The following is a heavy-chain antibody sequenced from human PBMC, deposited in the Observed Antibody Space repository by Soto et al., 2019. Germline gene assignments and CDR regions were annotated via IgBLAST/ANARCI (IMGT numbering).Heavy chain of an antibody. J-gene: IGHJ4*02. CDR2: IYYSGST. D-gene: IGHD1-20*01. V-gene: IGHV4-31*03. Sequence: TLSLTCTVSGGSVSSGCYYWSWIRQHPGKGLEWIGYIYYSGSTYYNPSLKSRFTISVDTSKNQFSLKMSSVTAADTAVYYCARGGGITTYFDYWGQGTLGTVS. CDR3: ARGGGITTYFDY. CDR1: GGSVSSGCYY.